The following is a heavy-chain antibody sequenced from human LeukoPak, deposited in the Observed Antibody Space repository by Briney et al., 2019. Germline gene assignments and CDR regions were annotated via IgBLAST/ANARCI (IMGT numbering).Heavy chain of an antibody. CDR3: AKLLTAWYYYGMDV. CDR1: GFTFSSYV. Sequence: GGSLRLSCAASGFTFSSYVMSWVRQAPGKGLEWVSVISGSGDSTYYADSVKGRFTISRDNSKKTLYLQMKSLRAEDTAVYYCAKLLTAWYYYGMDVWGKGTTVTVSS. V-gene: IGHV3-23*01. J-gene: IGHJ6*04. CDR2: ISGSGDST.